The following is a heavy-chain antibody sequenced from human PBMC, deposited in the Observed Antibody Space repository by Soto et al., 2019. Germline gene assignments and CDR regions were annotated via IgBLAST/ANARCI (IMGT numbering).Heavy chain of an antibody. D-gene: IGHD1-20*01. CDR2: IYYSGST. CDR1: GGSISSYY. CDR3: AGNYNWTYFGQ. Sequence: SETLSLTCTVSGGSISSYYWSWIRQSPGKGLEWIGYIYYSGSTNYNPSLKSRVTISVDTSKNQFSLKLSSVTAADTAVYYCAGNYNWTYFGQWGQGTLVTVSS. J-gene: IGHJ4*02. V-gene: IGHV4-59*08.